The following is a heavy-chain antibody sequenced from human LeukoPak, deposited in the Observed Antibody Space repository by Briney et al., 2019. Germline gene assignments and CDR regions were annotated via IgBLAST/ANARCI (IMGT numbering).Heavy chain of an antibody. J-gene: IGHJ3*02. Sequence: PGRSLRLSCAASGFTFSSYGMHWVRQAPGKGLEWVAVISYDGSNKYYADSVKGRFTISRDNAKSSVYLDMNSLRADDTAVYYCVTDSGYNTFDIWGQGTMVTVSS. D-gene: IGHD5-12*01. V-gene: IGHV3-30*03. CDR3: VTDSGYNTFDI. CDR1: GFTFSSYG. CDR2: ISYDGSNK.